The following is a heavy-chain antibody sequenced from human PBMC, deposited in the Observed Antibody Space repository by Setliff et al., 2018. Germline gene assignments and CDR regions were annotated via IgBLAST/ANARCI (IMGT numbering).Heavy chain of an antibody. D-gene: IGHD1-26*01. Sequence: ASVKVSCKASGYTFINYEINWVRQATGQGLEWMGGMNPNNGNTGYAQKFQGRVTMTRNTSISTAYMELSSLRSEDTAVYYCARDVSGSEGSWGQGTLVTVSS. CDR1: GYTFINYE. V-gene: IGHV1-8*02. CDR3: ARDVSGSEGS. CDR2: MNPNNGNT. J-gene: IGHJ4*02.